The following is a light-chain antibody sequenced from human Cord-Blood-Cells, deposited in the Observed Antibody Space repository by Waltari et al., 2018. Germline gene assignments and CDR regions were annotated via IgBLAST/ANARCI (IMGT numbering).Light chain of an antibody. CDR2: YKSDSDK. Sequence: QAVLTQPSSLSSSPGASASLTCSLRSGINVGTYRLDWYQPKPVSPPKYLLRYKSDSDKQQGSGVPSRFSGSKDASADAGILLISGLQSEDEADYYCMIWHSSDYVFGTETKVTVL. V-gene: IGLV5-45*03. CDR1: SGINVGTYR. J-gene: IGLJ1*01. CDR3: MIWHSSDYV.